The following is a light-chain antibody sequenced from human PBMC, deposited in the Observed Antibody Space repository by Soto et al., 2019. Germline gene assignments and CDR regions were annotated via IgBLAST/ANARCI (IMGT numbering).Light chain of an antibody. J-gene: IGKJ5*01. CDR3: QQRGDWPPIT. CDR2: NAS. Sequence: EIVMTQSPATLSVSPGARAPLSCRASQSISDTLAWYQQKPGQAPRLLIYNASNRTTGIPARFSGSGAGTDFTLTISSLEPEDFAVYYCQQRGDWPPITFGQGTRLEIK. CDR1: QSISDT. V-gene: IGKV3-11*01.